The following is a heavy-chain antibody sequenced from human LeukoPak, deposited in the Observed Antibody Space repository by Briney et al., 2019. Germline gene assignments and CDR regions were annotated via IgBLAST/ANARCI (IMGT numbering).Heavy chain of an antibody. CDR3: ARLVGTWLRAFDY. V-gene: IGHV4-39*07. CDR2: IYYSGST. D-gene: IGHD5-12*01. Sequence: PSETLSLTCTVSGGSISSSSYYWGWIRQPPGKGLEWIGSIYYSGSTNYNPSLKSRVTISVDTSKNQFSLKLSSVTAADTAVYYCARLVGTWLRAFDYWGQGTLVTVSS. J-gene: IGHJ4*02. CDR1: GGSISSSSYY.